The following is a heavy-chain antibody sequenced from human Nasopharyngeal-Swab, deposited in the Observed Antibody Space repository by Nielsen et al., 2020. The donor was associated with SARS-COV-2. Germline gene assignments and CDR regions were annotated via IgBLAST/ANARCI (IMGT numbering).Heavy chain of an antibody. CDR3: ARGPDNSGFYAFPF. D-gene: IGHD6-19*01. CDR1: GGSISSYY. V-gene: IGHV4-4*07. J-gene: IGHJ4*02. Sequence: SETLSLTCTVSGGSISSYYWSWIRQPAGKGLEWIGRIYTSGNTNYNPSLKSRVTMSVDTSKNQFSLKLMSVTAADTAVYYCARGPDNSGFYAFPFWGQGILVTVSS. CDR2: IYTSGNT.